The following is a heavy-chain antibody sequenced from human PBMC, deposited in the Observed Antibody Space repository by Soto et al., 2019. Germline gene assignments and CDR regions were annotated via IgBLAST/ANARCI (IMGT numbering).Heavy chain of an antibody. Sequence: ASVKFSCKASGYTFTSYGISWVRQAPGQGLECMGWISAYNGNTNYAQKLQGRVTMTTXTXXSXXXMXLXXLRXDXTAVYYCARDHGTIFDFDYWGQGTLVTVSS. D-gene: IGHD3-9*01. CDR2: ISAYNGNT. J-gene: IGHJ4*02. V-gene: IGHV1-18*01. CDR3: ARDHGTIFDFDY. CDR1: GYTFTSYG.